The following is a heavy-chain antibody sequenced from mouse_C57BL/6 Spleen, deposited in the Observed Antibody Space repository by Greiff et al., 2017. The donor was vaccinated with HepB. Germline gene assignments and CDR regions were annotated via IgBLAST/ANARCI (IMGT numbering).Heavy chain of an antibody. V-gene: IGHV5-4*03. CDR3: ASLWYFDV. CDR2: SSDGGSYT. J-gene: IGHJ1*03. Sequence: EVKLVESGGGLVKPGGSLKLSCAASGFTFSSYAMSWVRQTPEKRLEWVATSSDGGSYTYYPDNVKGRFTISRDNAKNNLYLQMSHLKSEDTAMYYCASLWYFDVWGTGTTVTVSS. CDR1: GFTFSSYA.